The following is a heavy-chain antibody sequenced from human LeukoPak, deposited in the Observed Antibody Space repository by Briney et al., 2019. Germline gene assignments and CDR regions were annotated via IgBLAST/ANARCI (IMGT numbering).Heavy chain of an antibody. D-gene: IGHD3-22*01. J-gene: IGHJ4*02. CDR1: GFTFSSYW. V-gene: IGHV3-30*02. CDR3: AKIPAEYYDELDY. CDR2: IRYDGSNK. Sequence: GGSLRLSCAGSGFTFSSYWMSWVRQAPGKGLEWVAFIRYDGSNKYYADSVKGRFTISRDNSKNTLYLQMNSLRAEDTAVYYCAKIPAEYYDELDYWGQGTLVTVSS.